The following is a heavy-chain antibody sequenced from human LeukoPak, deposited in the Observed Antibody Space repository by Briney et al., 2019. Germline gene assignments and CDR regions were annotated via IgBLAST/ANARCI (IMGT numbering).Heavy chain of an antibody. CDR2: INPNTGGT. CDR3: ARDRDIAVAGMDV. J-gene: IGHJ6*02. Sequence: ASVKVSCKASGYTFTSYYMHWVRQAPGQGLEWMAWINPNTGGTNFAQKFQGRVTVTRDTSISTAYMELSRLRSDDTAVYYCARDRDIAVAGMDVWGQGTTVTVSS. CDR1: GYTFTSYY. D-gene: IGHD6-19*01. V-gene: IGHV1-2*02.